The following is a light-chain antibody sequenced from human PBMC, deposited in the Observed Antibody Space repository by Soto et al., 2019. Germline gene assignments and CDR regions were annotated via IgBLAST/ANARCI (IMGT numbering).Light chain of an antibody. CDR3: QVWDSSQEV. J-gene: IGLJ1*01. CDR1: NIGSKN. V-gene: IGLV3-9*01. CDR2: RDS. Sequence: SYELTQPLSVSVALGQTARITCGGNNIGSKNVHWYQQKPGQAPVVVIYRDSNRPSGIPERFSGSNSGNTATLTISRAQAGDEADYYCQVWDSSQEVFGTGTRSPS.